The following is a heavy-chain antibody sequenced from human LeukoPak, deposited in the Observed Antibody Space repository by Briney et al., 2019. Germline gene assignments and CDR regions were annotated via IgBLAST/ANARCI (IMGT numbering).Heavy chain of an antibody. CDR3: ARDPSLYGGYNTDAFDI. Sequence: ASVKVSCKASGYTFTSYDINWVRQATGQGLGWMGWMNPNSGNTGYAQKFQGRVTMTRNTSISTAYMELSSLRSEDTAVYYCARDPSLYGGYNTDAFDIWGQGTMVTVSS. CDR1: GYTFTSYD. D-gene: IGHD5-12*01. CDR2: MNPNSGNT. J-gene: IGHJ3*02. V-gene: IGHV1-8*01.